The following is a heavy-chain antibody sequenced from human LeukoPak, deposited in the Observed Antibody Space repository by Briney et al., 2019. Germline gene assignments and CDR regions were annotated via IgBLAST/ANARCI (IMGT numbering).Heavy chain of an antibody. V-gene: IGHV3-30*18. D-gene: IGHD2-2*01. Sequence: GGSLRLSCAASGFTFSSYGMHWVRQAPGKGLEWVAVISYDGSNKYYADSVKGRFTISRDNSKNTLYLQMNCLRAEDTAVYYCAKDSRVVSSLNYFDYWGQGTLVTVSS. CDR2: ISYDGSNK. J-gene: IGHJ4*02. CDR3: AKDSRVVSSLNYFDY. CDR1: GFTFSSYG.